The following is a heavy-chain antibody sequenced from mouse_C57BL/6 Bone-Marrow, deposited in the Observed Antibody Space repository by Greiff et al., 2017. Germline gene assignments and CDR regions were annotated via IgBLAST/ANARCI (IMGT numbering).Heavy chain of an antibody. D-gene: IGHD2-3*01. J-gene: IGHJ2*01. CDR3: ARYHGYYEDY. Sequence: EVKLVESGGGLVQPGGSLSLSCAASGFTFTDYYMSWVRQPPGKALEWLGFIRNKANGYNTEYSASVKGRFTISRDNSQSILYLQMKALRAEDSATYYCARYHGYYEDYWGQGTTLTVSS. V-gene: IGHV7-3*01. CDR2: IRNKANGYNT. CDR1: GFTFTDYY.